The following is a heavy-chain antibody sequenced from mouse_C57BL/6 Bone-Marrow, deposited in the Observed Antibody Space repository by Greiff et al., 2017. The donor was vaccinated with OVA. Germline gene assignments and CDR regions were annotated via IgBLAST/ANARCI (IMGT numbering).Heavy chain of an antibody. CDR2: IYPSDSET. CDR1: GYPFTSYW. V-gene: IGHV1-61*01. Sequence: QVQLQPPCAELVRPGSSVKLSCKASGYPFTSYWMDWVQQRPGPGLEWIGNIYPSDSETHYNQKFKDKATLTVDKASSTAYMQLSSLTSEDSAVDYCARDSTWYFDVWGTGTTVTVSS. D-gene: IGHD2-5*01. CDR3: ARDSTWYFDV. J-gene: IGHJ1*03.